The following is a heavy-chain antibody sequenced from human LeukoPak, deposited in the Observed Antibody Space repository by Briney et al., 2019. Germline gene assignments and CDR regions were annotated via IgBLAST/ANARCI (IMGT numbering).Heavy chain of an antibody. V-gene: IGHV4-61*02. J-gene: IGHJ6*03. CDR1: GGSISSGSYY. CDR2: IYTSGST. CDR3: AREVNGHYYYYMDV. D-gene: IGHD2-8*01. Sequence: PSETLSLTCTVSGGSISSGSYYWSWIRQPAGKGLEWIVRIYTSGSTNYNPSLKTRVTISVDTSKNQFSLKLSSVTAADTAVYYCAREVNGHYYYYMDVWGKGTTVTVSS.